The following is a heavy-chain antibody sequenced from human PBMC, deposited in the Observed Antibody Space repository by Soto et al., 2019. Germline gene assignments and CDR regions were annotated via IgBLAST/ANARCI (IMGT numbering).Heavy chain of an antibody. CDR2: ITDTGGDT. V-gene: IGHV3-23*01. CDR3: ARGSTDSYPGSRIFDF. D-gene: IGHD3-10*01. Sequence: EVQLLESGGGLVQPGGSLRLSCAASGFTFSSYAMSWVRQAPGKGLEWVSAITDTGGDTKYADSVWGRFTMSRDNSKKTLYLQMNSLRVEDSALYYCARGSTDSYPGSRIFDFWGRGTLVTVSS. J-gene: IGHJ4*02. CDR1: GFTFSSYA.